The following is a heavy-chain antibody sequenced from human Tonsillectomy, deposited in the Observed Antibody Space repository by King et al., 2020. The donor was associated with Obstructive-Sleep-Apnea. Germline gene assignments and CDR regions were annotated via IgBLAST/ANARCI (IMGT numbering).Heavy chain of an antibody. CDR2: IYYSGST. D-gene: IGHD3-10*01. J-gene: IGHJ3*02. CDR1: GGSISSDY. Sequence: QLQESGPGLVKPSETLSLTCTVSGGSISSDYWSWIRQPPGKGLEWMGYIYYSGSTNYNPFLKSRVSISGDTSKSHFSLKLSSVTAADTAVYYCARLVLVTYDAFDIWGQGTMVTVSS. V-gene: IGHV4-59*08. CDR3: ARLVLVTYDAFDI.